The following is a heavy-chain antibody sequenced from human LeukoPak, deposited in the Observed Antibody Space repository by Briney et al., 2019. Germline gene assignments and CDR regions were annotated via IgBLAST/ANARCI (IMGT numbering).Heavy chain of an antibody. V-gene: IGHV3-11*04. D-gene: IGHD6-19*01. CDR3: ARVVAVTGIYAFDI. Sequence: GGSLRLSCAASGFTFSDYYMSWIRQAPGKGLEWVSYISSSGSTIYYADSVKGRFTISRDNAKSTLYLQMNSLRAEDTAVYYCARVVAVTGIYAFDIWGLGTMVTVSS. CDR1: GFTFSDYY. J-gene: IGHJ3*02. CDR2: ISSSGSTI.